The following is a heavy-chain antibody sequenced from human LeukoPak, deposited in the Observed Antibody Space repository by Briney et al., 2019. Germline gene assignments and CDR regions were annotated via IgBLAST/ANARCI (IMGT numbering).Heavy chain of an antibody. CDR2: INPNSGGT. CDR1: GYTFTGYY. J-gene: IGHJ6*03. D-gene: IGHD2-15*01. V-gene: IGHV1-2*02. CDR3: ARDGLLCSGGSCYRGRVKYYYYMDV. Sequence: ASVKVSCKASGYTFTGYYMHWVRQAPGQGLEWMGWINPNSGGTNYAQKFQGRVTMTRDTSISTAYMELSRLRSDDTAVYYCARDGLLCSGGSCYRGRVKYYYYMDVWGKGTTVTVSS.